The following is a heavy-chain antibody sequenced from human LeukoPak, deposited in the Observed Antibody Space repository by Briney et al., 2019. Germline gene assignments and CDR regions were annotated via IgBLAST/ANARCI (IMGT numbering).Heavy chain of an antibody. Sequence: SVKVSCKASGYTFTSYAINWVRQATGQGLERMGWMNPISGNTGYAQKFQGRVTMTRNTSISTAYMALSSLRSEDTAVYYCTRGGGSGKNYYYYYCMDVWGKGTTVTVSS. CDR1: GYTFTSYA. J-gene: IGHJ6*03. V-gene: IGHV1-8*01. CDR2: MNPISGNT. D-gene: IGHD1-14*01. CDR3: TRGGGSGKNYYYYYCMDV.